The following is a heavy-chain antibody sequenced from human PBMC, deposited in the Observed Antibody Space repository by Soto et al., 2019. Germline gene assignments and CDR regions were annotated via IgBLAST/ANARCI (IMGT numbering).Heavy chain of an antibody. J-gene: IGHJ5*02. CDR3: ARVGPWVPYYYDSSPYTFENWFDP. V-gene: IGHV4-38-2*01. D-gene: IGHD3-22*01. Sequence: SETLSLTCAVSGYSISSGYYWGWIRQPPGKGLEWIGSIYHSGSTYYNPSLKSRVTISVDTSKNQFSLRLSSVTAADTAVYYCARVGPWVPYYYDSSPYTFENWFDPWGQGTLVTVSS. CDR1: GYSISSGYY. CDR2: IYHSGST.